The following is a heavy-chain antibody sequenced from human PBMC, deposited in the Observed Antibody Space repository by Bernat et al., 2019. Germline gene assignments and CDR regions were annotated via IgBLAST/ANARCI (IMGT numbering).Heavy chain of an antibody. CDR3: AKDSASIPLLDY. D-gene: IGHD5-18*01. CDR1: GFTFRNYG. CDR2: ISYDGTNK. J-gene: IGHJ4*02. Sequence: QVQLVESGGGVVQPGTSLRLSCAASGFTFRNYGLQWVRQAPGKGLEWVAFISYDGTNKYYVDSVKGRFTVSRDNSKNMLYLQMNTLRAEDTAVYYCAKDSASIPLLDYWGQGTLVTVSS. V-gene: IGHV3-30*18.